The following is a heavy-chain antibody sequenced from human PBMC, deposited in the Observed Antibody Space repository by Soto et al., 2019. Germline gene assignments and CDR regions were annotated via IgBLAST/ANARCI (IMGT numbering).Heavy chain of an antibody. CDR3: ARIADTMVRGVITD. J-gene: IGHJ4*02. CDR1: SGSISSINW. V-gene: IGHV4-4*02. Sequence: SETLSLTCAVSSGSISSINWWSWVRQPPGKGLEWIGDIYHSGSTNYNPSLKSRVTISVDTSKNQFSLKLSSVTAADTAVYYCARIADTMVRGVITDWGQGTLVTVSS. CDR2: IYHSGST. D-gene: IGHD3-10*01.